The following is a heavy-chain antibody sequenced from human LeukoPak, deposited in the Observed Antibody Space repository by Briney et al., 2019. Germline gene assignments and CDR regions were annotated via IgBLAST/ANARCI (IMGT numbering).Heavy chain of an antibody. CDR2: ISVSGSGSST. CDR1: GFTFSSYA. CDR3: AKDMTNWGSFDY. Sequence: GGSLRLSCAASGFTFSSYAMTWVRQAPGKGLEWVSGISVSGSGSSTFYADSVKGRFTVSRDNSKNTLYLQINSLRAEDTAVYYCAKDMTNWGSFDYWGQGTLVTVSS. J-gene: IGHJ4*02. D-gene: IGHD7-27*01. V-gene: IGHV3-23*01.